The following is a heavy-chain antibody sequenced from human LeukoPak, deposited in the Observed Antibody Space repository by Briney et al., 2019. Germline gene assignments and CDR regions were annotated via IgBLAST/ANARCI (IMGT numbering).Heavy chain of an antibody. CDR3: ARRGHYYGSGSANWYFDL. J-gene: IGHJ2*01. CDR2: INPNSGGT. V-gene: IGHV1-2*02. D-gene: IGHD3-10*01. CDR1: GYTFTGYY. Sequence: ASVKVSCKASGYTFTGYYMHRVRQAPGQGLEWMGCINPNSGGTNYAQKFQGRVTMTRDTYISTAYMELTRLKSDDTAVYYCARRGHYYGSGSANWYFDLWGRGALVTVSS.